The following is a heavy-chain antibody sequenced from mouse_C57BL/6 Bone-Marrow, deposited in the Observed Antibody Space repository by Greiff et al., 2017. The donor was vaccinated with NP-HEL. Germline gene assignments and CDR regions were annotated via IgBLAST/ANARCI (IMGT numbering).Heavy chain of an antibody. J-gene: IGHJ3*01. CDR3: ASALYYDFFWFAY. V-gene: IGHV2-9-1*01. Sequence: VKVEESGPGLVAPSQSLSITCTVSGFSLTSYAISWVRQPPGKGLEWLGVIWTGGGTNYNSALKSRLSISKDNSKSQVFLKMNSLQTDDTARYYCASALYYDFFWFAYWGQGTLVTVSA. CDR1: GFSLTSYA. CDR2: IWTGGGT. D-gene: IGHD2-4*01.